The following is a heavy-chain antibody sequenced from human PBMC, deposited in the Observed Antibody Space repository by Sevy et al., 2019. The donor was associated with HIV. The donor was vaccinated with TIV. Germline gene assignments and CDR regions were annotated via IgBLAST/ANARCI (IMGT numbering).Heavy chain of an antibody. Sequence: GGSLRLSCAASGFTVCSNYMSWVRQAPGKGLEWVSVIYSGGSTYYADSVKGRFTISRDNSKNTLYLQMNSLRAEDTAVYYCARGSFGVVKSFDYWGQGTLVTVSS. D-gene: IGHD3-3*01. J-gene: IGHJ4*02. CDR2: IYSGGST. V-gene: IGHV3-53*01. CDR3: ARGSFGVVKSFDY. CDR1: GFTVCSNY.